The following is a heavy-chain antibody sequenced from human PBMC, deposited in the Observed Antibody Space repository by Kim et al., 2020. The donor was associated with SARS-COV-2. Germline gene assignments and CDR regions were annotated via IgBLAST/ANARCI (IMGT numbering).Heavy chain of an antibody. J-gene: IGHJ4*02. CDR3: ARQLVPWRWLEDRPFDY. CDR2: IYYSGST. V-gene: IGHV4-39*01. CDR1: GGSISSSSYY. D-gene: IGHD5-12*01. Sequence: SETLSLTCTVSGGSISSSSYYWGWIRQPPGKGLEWIGSIYYSGSTYYNPSLKSRVTISVDTSKNQFSLKLSSVTAADTAVYYCARQLVPWRWLEDRPFDYWGQGTLVTVSS.